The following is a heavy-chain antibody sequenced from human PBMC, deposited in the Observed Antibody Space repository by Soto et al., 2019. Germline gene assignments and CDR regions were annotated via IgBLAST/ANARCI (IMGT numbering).Heavy chain of an antibody. J-gene: IGHJ4*01. CDR2: IKSKTDGGTT. Sequence: EVQLVESGGGLVKPGGSLRLSCAASGFTFSNAWINWVRQAPGKGLEWVGRIKSKTDGGTTDYAEPVKGRFAISRVDSNNIVDLQMNSLKIEDTAVYYCTTDSYSTIIIVRFDYWGHGTLVTVSS. D-gene: IGHD3-22*01. CDR3: TTDSYSTIIIVRFDY. CDR1: GFTFSNAW. V-gene: IGHV3-15*07.